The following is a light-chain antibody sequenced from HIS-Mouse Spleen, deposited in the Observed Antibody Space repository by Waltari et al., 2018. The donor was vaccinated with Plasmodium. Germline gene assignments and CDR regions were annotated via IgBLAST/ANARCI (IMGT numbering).Light chain of an antibody. J-gene: IGKJ1*01. CDR1: QRVSSH. CDR2: GAS. CDR3: QEYNNWPPWT. V-gene: IGKV3-15*01. Sequence: EIVMTQSPATLSVSTGERATLSYRVSQRVSSHLAWYQHKPGQAPRHLIYGASTRATRIPARFSGRGSGKEVTLTISSMQSEDFAVYYGQEYNNWPPWTFGQGTQVAIK.